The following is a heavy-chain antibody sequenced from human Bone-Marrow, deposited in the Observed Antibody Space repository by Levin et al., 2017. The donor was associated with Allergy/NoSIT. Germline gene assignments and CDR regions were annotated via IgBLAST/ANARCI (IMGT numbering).Heavy chain of an antibody. CDR1: GYTFTSYY. CDR2: INPSGGST. CDR3: ARPNSYGDYGQLAGGFDY. V-gene: IGHV1-46*01. J-gene: IGHJ4*02. Sequence: GESLKISCKASGYTFTSYYMHWVRQAPGQGLEWMGIINPSGGSTSYAQKFQGRVTMTRDTSTSTVYMELSSLRSEDTAVYYCARPNSYGDYGQLAGGFDYWGQGTLVTVSS. D-gene: IGHD4-17*01.